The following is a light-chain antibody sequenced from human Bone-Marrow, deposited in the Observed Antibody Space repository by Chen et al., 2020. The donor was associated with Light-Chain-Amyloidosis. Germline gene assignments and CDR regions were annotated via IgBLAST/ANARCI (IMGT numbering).Light chain of an antibody. V-gene: IGLV1-44*01. CDR2: SNN. Sequence: QSVLTRPPSASGTPGQRVTISCSGSSSNIGSNTVNWYQQLPGTAPKLLLYSNNQRPSGVPDRFSGSKSCTSASLAISGLQSEDEADYYCAAWDDSLNGWVFGGGTKLTVL. J-gene: IGLJ3*02. CDR3: AAWDDSLNGWV. CDR1: SSNIGSNT.